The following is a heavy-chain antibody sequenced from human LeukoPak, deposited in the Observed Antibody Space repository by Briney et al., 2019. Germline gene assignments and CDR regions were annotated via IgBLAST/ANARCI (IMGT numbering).Heavy chain of an antibody. D-gene: IGHD6-13*01. CDR2: IYYSGST. J-gene: IGHJ5*02. CDR1: GGSISSYY. CDR3: ARGVPAAGAKWFDP. Sequence: SETLSLTCTVSGGSISSYYWSWIRQPPGKGLEWIGHIYYSGSTNYNPSLRTRVTISVDKSKKEFSLALTYLNAADTAVYYCARGVPAAGAKWFDPWGQGSLVTVSS. V-gene: IGHV4-59*12.